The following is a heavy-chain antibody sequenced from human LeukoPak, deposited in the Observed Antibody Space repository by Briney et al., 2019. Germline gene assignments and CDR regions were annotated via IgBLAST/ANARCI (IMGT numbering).Heavy chain of an antibody. Sequence: SETLSLTCNVSGGSISSGGYYWSWIRQHPGKGLEWIGYIYYSGSTYYNPSLKRRVTISVDTSKTQFSLKLSSVTAADTAVYYCARGDTHVDYWGQGTLVTVSS. J-gene: IGHJ4*02. CDR1: GGSISSGGYY. CDR2: IYYSGST. CDR3: ARGDTHVDY. V-gene: IGHV4-31*03.